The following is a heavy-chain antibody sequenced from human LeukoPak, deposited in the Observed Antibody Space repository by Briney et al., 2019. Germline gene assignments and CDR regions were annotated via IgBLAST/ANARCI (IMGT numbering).Heavy chain of an antibody. J-gene: IGHJ4*02. CDR2: ISHTGST. D-gene: IGHD3-22*01. CDR1: GGFFSSTSYY. Sequence: SSETLSLTCTVPGGFFSSTSYYWAWIRQPPGKGLEWIGSISHTGSTYYNPSLKSRVTISVDTSKNQFSLRLSSVTAADTAVHYCARLTFYYDGSGYYFDYWGQGTLVTVSS. V-gene: IGHV4-39*01. CDR3: ARLTFYYDGSGYYFDY.